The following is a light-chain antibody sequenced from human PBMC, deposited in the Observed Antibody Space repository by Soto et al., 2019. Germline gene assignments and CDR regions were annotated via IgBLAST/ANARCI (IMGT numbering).Light chain of an antibody. J-gene: IGLJ1*01. Sequence: QSALTQPRSVSGSPAQSVTISCTGTSSDVGGYKYVSWYQQYPGKAPKVMIYDVSKRPSRVPDRFSGSKSGNTASLTISGLQAEDEADYYCCPYAGSYTFVFGSGTKVTVL. CDR2: DVS. CDR3: CPYAGSYTFV. CDR1: SSDVGGYKY. V-gene: IGLV2-11*01.